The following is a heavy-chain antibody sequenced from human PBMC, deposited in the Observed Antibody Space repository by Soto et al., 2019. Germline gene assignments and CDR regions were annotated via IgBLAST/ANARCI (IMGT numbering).Heavy chain of an antibody. CDR1: GGSISSYY. D-gene: IGHD6-13*01. J-gene: IGHJ6*03. CDR3: ARSAAAGYYYYYMDV. Sequence: SETLSLTCTVSGGSISSYYWSWIRQPPGKGLEWIGYIYYSGSTNYNPSLKSRVTISVDTSKNQFSLKLSSVTAADTAVYYCARSAAAGYYYYYMDVWGKGTTVTVSS. CDR2: IYYSGST. V-gene: IGHV4-59*08.